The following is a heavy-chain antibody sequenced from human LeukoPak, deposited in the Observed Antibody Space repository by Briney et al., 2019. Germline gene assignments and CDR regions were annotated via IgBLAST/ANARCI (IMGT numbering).Heavy chain of an antibody. D-gene: IGHD1-26*01. CDR2: ISSDSRYT. J-gene: IGHJ3*02. CDR3: ANTIVGATNDAFDI. Sequence: GGSLRLSCAASGFTFSIYSMNWVRQAPGKGLEWVSSISSDSRYTYYADSVKGRFTISRDNSKNTLYLQMNSLRAEDTAVYYCANTIVGATNDAFDIWGQGTMVTVSS. V-gene: IGHV3-21*04. CDR1: GFTFSIYS.